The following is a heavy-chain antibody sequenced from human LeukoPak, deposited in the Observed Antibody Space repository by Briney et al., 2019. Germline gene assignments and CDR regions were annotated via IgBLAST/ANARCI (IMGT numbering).Heavy chain of an antibody. V-gene: IGHV3-53*01. CDR1: GFTVSNYY. CDR2: SYTGGRT. Sequence: GGSLRLSCAASGFTVSNYYMSWVRQAPGQGLEWVSVSYTGGRTYYADSVKGRFTISRDNSKNTLYLQMNSLRAEDTAVYYCARDRAVADPWGQGTLVTVSS. CDR3: ARDRAVADP. D-gene: IGHD6-19*01. J-gene: IGHJ5*02.